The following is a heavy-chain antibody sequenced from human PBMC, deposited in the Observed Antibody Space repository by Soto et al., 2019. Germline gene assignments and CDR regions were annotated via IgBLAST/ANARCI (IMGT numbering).Heavy chain of an antibody. CDR3: AYSSGWWRLDV. CDR2: KHHSGST. V-gene: IGHV4-4*02. D-gene: IGHD6-19*01. J-gene: IGHJ6*02. CDR1: GGSINNGYW. Sequence: QVHLQESGPGLVKPSGTLSLTCGVSGGSINNGYWWTWVRQPPGKGLEWIGEKHHSGSTNYNLSLKSRVSVSLDKSNNHFSLILSSVTAADTAVYYCAYSSGWWRLDVWGQGTTVTVSS.